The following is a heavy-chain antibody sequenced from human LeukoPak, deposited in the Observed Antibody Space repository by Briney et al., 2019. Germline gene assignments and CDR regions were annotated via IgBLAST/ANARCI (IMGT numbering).Heavy chain of an antibody. V-gene: IGHV3-48*03. CDR2: ISSSGSTM. Sequence: GGSLSLSCAASGFTFSSYEMNSVRQAPGKGLEWISYISSSGSTMYYADSVKGRFTISRDNAKNSLYLQMNSLRAEDTAIYYCASSSWYALDYWGQGTLVTVSS. J-gene: IGHJ4*02. CDR1: GFTFSSYE. D-gene: IGHD6-13*01. CDR3: ASSSWYALDY.